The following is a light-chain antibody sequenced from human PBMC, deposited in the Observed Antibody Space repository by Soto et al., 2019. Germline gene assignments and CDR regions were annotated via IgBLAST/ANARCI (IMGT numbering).Light chain of an antibody. Sequence: EIVLTQSPSTLSLSPGAISTLSCRASQSVKTFLVWYEQRPGQAPRLLIYDASHRAAGIPARFSGSGFGTDFTLTISSLEPEDAAVYYCQQRSNWPPITFGQGTRLE. CDR1: QSVKTF. CDR3: QQRSNWPPIT. V-gene: IGKV3-11*01. J-gene: IGKJ5*01. CDR2: DAS.